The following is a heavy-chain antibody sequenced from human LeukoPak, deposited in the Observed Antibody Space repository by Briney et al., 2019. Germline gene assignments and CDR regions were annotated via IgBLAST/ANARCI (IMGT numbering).Heavy chain of an antibody. D-gene: IGHD1-7*01. J-gene: IGHJ4*02. V-gene: IGHV3-23*01. CDR1: GFTFSSYA. CDR3: AKDERNWNYNLASQTYD. Sequence: GGSLRLSCASSGFTFSSYAMSWVRQAPGKGLEWVSAISGSGVSTYYADSVKGRFTVSRDNSKNTLYLQMSSLRAEDTAVYYCAKDERNWNYNLASQTYDWGQGTLVTVSS. CDR2: ISGSGVST.